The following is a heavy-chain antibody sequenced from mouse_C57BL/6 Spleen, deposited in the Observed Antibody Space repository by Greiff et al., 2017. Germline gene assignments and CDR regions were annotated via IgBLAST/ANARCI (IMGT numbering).Heavy chain of an antibody. J-gene: IGHJ2*01. V-gene: IGHV1-82*01. D-gene: IGHD2-4*01. Sequence: QVQLQQSGPELVKPGASVKISCKASGYAFSSSWMNWVKQRPGKGLEWIGRIYPGDGDTNYNGKFKGKATLTADKSSSTAYMQLSSLTSEDSAVXFCARRYYDYDENYCDYWGQGTTLTVAS. CDR3: ARRYYDYDENYCDY. CDR1: GYAFSSSW. CDR2: IYPGDGDT.